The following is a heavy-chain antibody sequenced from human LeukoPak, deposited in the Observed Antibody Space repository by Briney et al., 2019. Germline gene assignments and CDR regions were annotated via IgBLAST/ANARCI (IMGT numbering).Heavy chain of an antibody. CDR3: ARGSLRPLPKIRDFWSGYSTPLDRIDP. CDR1: GYTFTSYG. V-gene: IGHV1-18*01. D-gene: IGHD3-3*01. CDR2: ISAYNGNT. Sequence: GASVKVSCKASGYTFTSYGISWVRQAPGQGLEWMGWISAYNGNTNYAQKLQGRVTMTTDTSTSTAYMELRSLRSDDTAVYYCARGSLRPLPKIRDFWSGYSTPLDRIDPWGQGTLVTVSS. J-gene: IGHJ5*02.